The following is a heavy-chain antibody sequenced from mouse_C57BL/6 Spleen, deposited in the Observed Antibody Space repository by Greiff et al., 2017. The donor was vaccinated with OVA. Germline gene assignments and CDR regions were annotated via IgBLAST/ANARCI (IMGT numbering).Heavy chain of an antibody. CDR1: GFTFTSYW. D-gene: IGHD2-3*01. Sequence: QVQLQQPGAEFVKPGASVKMSCTASGFTFTSYWITWVKQSPGQGLEWFGDIYPGSGSTNYNEKFKSKATLTVDTSSRTAYMQLSNLTSEDSAVYYCATYDFDYWGQGTTLTVSS. CDR3: ATYDFDY. CDR2: IYPGSGST. V-gene: IGHV1-55*01. J-gene: IGHJ2*01.